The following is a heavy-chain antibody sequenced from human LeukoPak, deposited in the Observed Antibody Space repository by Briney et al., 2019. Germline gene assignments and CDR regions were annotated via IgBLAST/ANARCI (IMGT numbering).Heavy chain of an antibody. Sequence: PGGSLRLSCAASGFTFSSYAMSWVRQAPGKGLEWVSAISGSGDSTYYADSVKGRFTISRHNSKNTLYLQMNSLRADDTAVYYCAKKFGYFDYWGQGTLVTVSS. D-gene: IGHD3-10*01. CDR1: GFTFSSYA. CDR3: AKKFGYFDY. J-gene: IGHJ4*02. V-gene: IGHV3-23*01. CDR2: ISGSGDST.